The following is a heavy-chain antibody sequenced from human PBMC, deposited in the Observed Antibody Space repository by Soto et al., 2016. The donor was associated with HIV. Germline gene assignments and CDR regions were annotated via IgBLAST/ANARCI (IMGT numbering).Heavy chain of an antibody. D-gene: IGHD6-13*01. V-gene: IGHV3-33*01. J-gene: IGHJ3*01. CDR3: ARIEQVKGAFDV. Sequence: VQLVESGGGVVQPGRSLRLSCAASGFTFSRYGMHWVRQAPGKGLEWVAIIWYDGSNKYYADSVKGRFTISRDNSKNTVYLQMNSLRAEDTAIYYCARIEQVKGAFDVWGQGTMVTVSS. CDR2: IWYDGSNK. CDR1: GFTFSRYG.